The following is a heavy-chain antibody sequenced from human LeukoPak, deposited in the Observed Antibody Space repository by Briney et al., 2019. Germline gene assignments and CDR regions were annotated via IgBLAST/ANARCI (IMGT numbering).Heavy chain of an antibody. Sequence: SETLSLTCSVSGASISSGSNYWGWIRQPPGKTLEWIGSIYSSGSTYYNPSLKSRVTISVDTSKNQFSLKLSSVTAADTAVYYCATTTIRLGYWGQGTLVTVSS. CDR3: ATTTIRLGY. CDR1: GASISSGSNY. D-gene: IGHD1-26*01. CDR2: IYSSGST. J-gene: IGHJ4*02. V-gene: IGHV4-39*07.